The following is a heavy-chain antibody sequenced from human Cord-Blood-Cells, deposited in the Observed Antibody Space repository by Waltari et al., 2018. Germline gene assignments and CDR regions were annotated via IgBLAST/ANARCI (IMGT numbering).Heavy chain of an antibody. CDR3: ARHRTSSSEYRYFYL. J-gene: IGHJ2*01. CDR1: DGFISSSSYY. D-gene: IGHD6-6*01. Sequence: QLQLQESGPGLVKPSETLSLNCTVSDGFISSSSYYWGWIRQPPGKGLEWIGSIYYRWITYYNPSLKSRVTISVDTSKNQFSLKLSSVTAADTAVYYCARHRTSSSEYRYFYLWGRGTLVTVSS. CDR2: IYYRWIT. V-gene: IGHV4-39*01.